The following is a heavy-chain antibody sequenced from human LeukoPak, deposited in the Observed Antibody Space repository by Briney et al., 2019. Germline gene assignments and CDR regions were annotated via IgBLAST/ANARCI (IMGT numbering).Heavy chain of an antibody. V-gene: IGHV1-2*04. Sequence: ASVKVSCKASGYTFTGYYMHWVRQALGQGLEWMGWINPDSGGTNYAQKFQGWVTMTRDTSISTAYMELSRLRSDDTAVYYCARGRGGTMVRGEYGMDVWGKGTTVTVSS. D-gene: IGHD3-10*01. CDR3: ARGRGGTMVRGEYGMDV. J-gene: IGHJ6*04. CDR2: INPDSGGT. CDR1: GYTFTGYY.